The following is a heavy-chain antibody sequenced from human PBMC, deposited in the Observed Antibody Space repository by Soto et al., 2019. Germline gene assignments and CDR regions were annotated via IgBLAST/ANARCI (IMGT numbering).Heavy chain of an antibody. CDR1: GGSISSYY. CDR2: IYYSGST. D-gene: IGHD2-8*01. J-gene: IGHJ5*02. V-gene: IGHV4-59*01. Sequence: SETLSLTCTVSGGSISSYYWSWIRQPPGKGLEWIGYIYYSGSTNYNPSLKSRVTISVGTSKNQFSLKLSSVTAADTAVYYCARESGYCTNGVCYQRFDPWGQGTLVTVSS. CDR3: ARESGYCTNGVCYQRFDP.